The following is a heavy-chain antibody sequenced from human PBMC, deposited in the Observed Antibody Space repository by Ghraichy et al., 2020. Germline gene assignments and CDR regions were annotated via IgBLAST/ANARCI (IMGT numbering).Heavy chain of an antibody. CDR3: ARVLRYFDWFSGAFDI. CDR1: GFTVSSNY. D-gene: IGHD3-9*01. Sequence: GGSLRLSCAASGFTVSSNYMSWVRQAPGKGLEWVSVIYSGGSTYYADSVKGRFTISRDNSKNTLYLQMNSLRAEDTAVYYCARVLRYFDWFSGAFDIWGQGTMVTVSS. J-gene: IGHJ3*02. V-gene: IGHV3-66*02. CDR2: IYSGGST.